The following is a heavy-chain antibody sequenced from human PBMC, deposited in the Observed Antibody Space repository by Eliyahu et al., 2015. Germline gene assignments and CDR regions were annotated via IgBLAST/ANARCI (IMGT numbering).Heavy chain of an antibody. CDR1: GGXFRNSG. V-gene: IGHV1-69*01. Sequence: QVHLEQSGAAVKKPGSSVXVACKASGGXFRNSGFAWVRXAPGQGLEXVGGIIPMIGKANYARKFQGRVTIXADESTSTVYMELTTLTSDDAAVFFCARDMGRLDFWGQGTQVTVSS. J-gene: IGHJ4*02. CDR3: ARDMGRLDF. D-gene: IGHD3-10*01. CDR2: IIPMIGKA.